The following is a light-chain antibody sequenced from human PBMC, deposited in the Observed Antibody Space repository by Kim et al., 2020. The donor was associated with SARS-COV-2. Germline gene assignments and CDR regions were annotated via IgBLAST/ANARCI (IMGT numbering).Light chain of an antibody. CDR3: QQYNNWPLFT. J-gene: IGKJ3*01. CDR2: GAS. V-gene: IGKV3-15*01. Sequence: SPGERATPSCRASQSVSSNLALYQQKPGQAPRRLIYGASTRATGIPARFSGSGSGTEFTLTISSLQSEDCAVYYCQQYNNWPLFTFGPGTKVDIK. CDR1: QSVSSN.